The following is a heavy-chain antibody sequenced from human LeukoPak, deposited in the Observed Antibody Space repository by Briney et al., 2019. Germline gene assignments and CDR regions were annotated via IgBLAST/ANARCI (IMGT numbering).Heavy chain of an antibody. Sequence: SETLSLTCTVSGGSISSYYWSWIRQPPGKGLEWIGYIYYSGSTNYNPSLKSRVTISVDTSKNQFSLKLSSVTAADTAVYYCARGRVLMVYARLGYWFDPWGQGTLVTVSS. J-gene: IGHJ5*02. CDR2: IYYSGST. V-gene: IGHV4-59*01. CDR1: GGSISSYY. D-gene: IGHD2-8*01. CDR3: ARGRVLMVYARLGYWFDP.